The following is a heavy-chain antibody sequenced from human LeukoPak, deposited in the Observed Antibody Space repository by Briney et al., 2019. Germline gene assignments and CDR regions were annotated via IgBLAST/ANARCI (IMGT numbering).Heavy chain of an antibody. V-gene: IGHV3-74*01. CDR1: GFTFSSYW. J-gene: IGHJ4*02. CDR3: ASSIVGATTRFDY. Sequence: PGGSLRLSCAASGFTFSSYWMHWVRQAPGKGLVWVSRINSDGSSTSYADSVKGRFTISRDNAKNTLYLQMNSLRAEDMAVYYCASSIVGATTRFDYWGQGTLVTVSS. CDR2: INSDGSST. D-gene: IGHD1-26*01.